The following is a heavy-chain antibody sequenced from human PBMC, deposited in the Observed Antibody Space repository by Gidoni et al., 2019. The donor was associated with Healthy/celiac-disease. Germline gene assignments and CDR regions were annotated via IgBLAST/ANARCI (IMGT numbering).Heavy chain of an antibody. D-gene: IGHD6-13*01. Sequence: QVQLQESGPGLVKPSQTLSLTCTVSGGSISSGSYYWSWIRQPAGKGLEWIGRIYTSGSTTYNPSLKSRVTISVDTSKNQFSLKLSSVTAADTAVYYCARGLSSSWYGAFDYWGQGTLVTVSS. CDR3: ARGLSSSWYGAFDY. CDR1: GGSISSGSYY. J-gene: IGHJ4*02. CDR2: IYTSGST. V-gene: IGHV4-61*02.